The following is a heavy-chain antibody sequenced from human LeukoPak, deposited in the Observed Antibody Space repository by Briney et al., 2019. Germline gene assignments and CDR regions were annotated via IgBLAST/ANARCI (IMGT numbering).Heavy chain of an antibody. Sequence: ASETLSLTCAVYGGSFSGYYWRWLRQPPGKGREWIGEINHSGSTNYNPSLKSRVTISVDTSKNQFSLKLSSVTAADTAVYYCARPHGAVAGTEDYFDYWGQGTLVTVSS. J-gene: IGHJ4*02. CDR1: GGSFSGYY. V-gene: IGHV4-34*01. D-gene: IGHD6-19*01. CDR2: INHSGST. CDR3: ARPHGAVAGTEDYFDY.